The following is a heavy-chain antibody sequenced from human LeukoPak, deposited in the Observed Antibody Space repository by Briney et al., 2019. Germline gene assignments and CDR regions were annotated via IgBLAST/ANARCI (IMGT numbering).Heavy chain of an antibody. CDR2: ISTSSSYI. D-gene: IGHD6-19*01. J-gene: IGHJ4*02. Sequence: GGSLRLSCAASGFTFSSYSMNWVRQAPGKGLESVSSISTSSSYIYYADSVKGRFTISRDNAKNSLYLQMNSLRAEDTAVYYCARGYSSGWLEGTSFDYWGQGTLVTVSS. V-gene: IGHV3-21*01. CDR3: ARGYSSGWLEGTSFDY. CDR1: GFTFSSYS.